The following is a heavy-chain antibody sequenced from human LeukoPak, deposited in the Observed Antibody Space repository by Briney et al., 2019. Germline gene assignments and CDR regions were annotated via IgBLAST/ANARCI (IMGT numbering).Heavy chain of an antibody. V-gene: IGHV3-30*18. CDR3: AKQCGGSDWFDAFDI. J-gene: IGHJ3*02. CDR2: ISYDGSNK. CDR1: GFTFSSYG. D-gene: IGHD6-19*01. Sequence: GRSLRLSCAASGFTFSSYGMHWVRQAPGKGLEWVAVISYDGSNKYYADSVKGRFTISRDNSKNTLYLQMNSLRAEDTAVYYCAKQCGGSDWFDAFDIWGQGTMVTVSS.